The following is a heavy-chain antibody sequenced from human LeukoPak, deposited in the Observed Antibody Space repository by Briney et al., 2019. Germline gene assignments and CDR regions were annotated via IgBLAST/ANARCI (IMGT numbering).Heavy chain of an antibody. CDR2: IYTSGST. J-gene: IGHJ5*02. CDR1: GGSISSGSYY. Sequence: SETLSLTCTVSGGSISSGSYYWSWIRQPAGKGLEWIGRIYTSGSTNYNPSLKSRVTISVDTSKNQFSLKLSSVTAADTAVYYCARRNYYDSSGYYTWGQGTLVTVSS. CDR3: ARRNYYDSSGYYT. V-gene: IGHV4-61*02. D-gene: IGHD3-22*01.